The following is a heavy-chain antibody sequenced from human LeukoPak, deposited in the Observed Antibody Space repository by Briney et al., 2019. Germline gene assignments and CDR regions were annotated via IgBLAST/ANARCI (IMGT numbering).Heavy chain of an antibody. Sequence: LSLTCAVYGGSFSGYYWSWIRQAPGKGLEWVGFIRSKAYGGTTEYAASVKGRFTISRDDSKSIAYLQMNSLKTEDTAVYYCTRTYYYGSGPNWFDPWGQGTLVTVSS. V-gene: IGHV3-49*03. CDR2: IRSKAYGGTT. J-gene: IGHJ5*02. D-gene: IGHD3-10*01. CDR3: TRTYYYGSGPNWFDP. CDR1: GGSFSGYY.